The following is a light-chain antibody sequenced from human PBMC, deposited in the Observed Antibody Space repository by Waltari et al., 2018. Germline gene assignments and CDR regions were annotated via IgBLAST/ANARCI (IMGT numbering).Light chain of an antibody. Sequence: EIVMTQSPATLSVSPGERATLXCRASQSVSINLAWYQQKPGQAPMLLIYGASTRATGIPARFSGSGSGTEFTLTISSLQSEDFAVYYCQQYNNWPPYSFGQGTKLEIK. CDR3: QQYNNWPPYS. V-gene: IGKV3-15*01. CDR1: QSVSIN. CDR2: GAS. J-gene: IGKJ2*03.